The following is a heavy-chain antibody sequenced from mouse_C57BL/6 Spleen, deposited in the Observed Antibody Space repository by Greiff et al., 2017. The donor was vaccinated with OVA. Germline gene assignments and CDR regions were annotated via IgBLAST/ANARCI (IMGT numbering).Heavy chain of an antibody. V-gene: IGHV1-22*01. CDR2: INPNNGGT. CDR3: ARVDDGYYYYAMDY. J-gene: IGHJ4*01. CDR1: GYTFTDYN. D-gene: IGHD2-3*01. Sequence: EVQLVESGPELVKPGASVKMSCKASGYTFTDYNMHWVKQSHGKSLEWIGYINPNNGGTSYNQKFKGKATLTVNKSASTAYMELRSLTSEDSAVYYCARVDDGYYYYAMDYWGQGTSVTVSS.